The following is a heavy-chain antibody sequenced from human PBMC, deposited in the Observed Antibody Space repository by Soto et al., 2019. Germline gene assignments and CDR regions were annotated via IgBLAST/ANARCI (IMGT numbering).Heavy chain of an antibody. J-gene: IGHJ3*02. CDR3: ARRAIGSSRAFDI. CDR2: ISDSGGLT. CDR1: GFAFSSHP. Sequence: GSLRLSCAASGFAFSSHPMSWVRQAPEKGLEWVSGISDSGGLTYNADSVKGRFTISRDNSKNTLYLQINSLRAEDMAVYYCARRAIGSSRAFDIWGQGTMVTVSS. V-gene: IGHV3-23*01. D-gene: IGHD3-10*01.